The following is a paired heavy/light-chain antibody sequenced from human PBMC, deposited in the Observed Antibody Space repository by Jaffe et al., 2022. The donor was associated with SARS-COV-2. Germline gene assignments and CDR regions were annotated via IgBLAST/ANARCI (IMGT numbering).Light chain of an antibody. CDR2: HAS. J-gene: IGKJ5*01. CDR1: QSVSSS. CDR3: QQRTNWLIT. V-gene: IGKV3-11*01. Sequence: EIVLTQSPATLSLSPGERATLSCRASQSVSSSLAWYQQKPGQAPRLLIYHASNRATGVPLRFSGSGSGTDFTLTISSLEPEDFGIYYCQQRTNWLITFGQGTRLDLK.
Heavy chain of an antibody. V-gene: IGHV3-23*01. CDR1: GFPFSSYT. CDR2: LSGSGVNT. CDR3: AKDGLFAVEGSSGGRESSYFFGMDV. D-gene: IGHD3-10*01. J-gene: IGHJ6*02. Sequence: EVQLLESGGNLVRPGGTLRLSCAASGFPFSSYTMTWVRQAPGKGLEWVSTLSGSGVNTYYADSVKGRFAISRDNSKHTLYLQMNSLRAEDTAVYYCAKDGLFAVEGSSGGRESSYFFGMDVWGQGTTVTVSS.